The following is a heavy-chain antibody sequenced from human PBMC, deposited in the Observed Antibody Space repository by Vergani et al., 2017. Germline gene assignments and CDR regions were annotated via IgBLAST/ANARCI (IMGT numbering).Heavy chain of an antibody. J-gene: IGHJ6*03. CDR3: ARDFLTRVTTLDYYYMGV. V-gene: IGHV3-30*03. Sequence: FHLVDSARGDFPPGRSLRLSCSAAGFPFSVYGVHWVRQAPGKGLEWVSVISYDGNKKNYADSVKGRFTISRDNSKNTLYLEMNALRAEDTAVYYCARDFLTRVTTLDYYYMGVWGKGTTVTVSS. CDR1: GFPFSVYG. D-gene: IGHD1-1*01. CDR2: ISYDGNKK.